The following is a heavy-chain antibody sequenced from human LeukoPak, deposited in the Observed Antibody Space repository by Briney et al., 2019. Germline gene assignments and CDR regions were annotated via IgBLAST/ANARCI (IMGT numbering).Heavy chain of an antibody. Sequence: SETLSLTCTVSGGSISSYYWSWIRQPPGKGLEWIGEIYHSGSTNYNPSLKSRVTISVDKSKNQFSLKLSSVTAADTAVYYCARDYGYCSGGSCYSSWGQGTLVTVSS. J-gene: IGHJ5*02. CDR1: GGSISSYY. D-gene: IGHD2-15*01. CDR3: ARDYGYCSGGSCYSS. CDR2: IYHSGST. V-gene: IGHV4-59*12.